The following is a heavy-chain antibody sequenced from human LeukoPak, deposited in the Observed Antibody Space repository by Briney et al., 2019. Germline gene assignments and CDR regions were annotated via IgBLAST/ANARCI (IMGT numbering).Heavy chain of an antibody. CDR1: GFTFSTYI. CDR2: ISSSSTTT. V-gene: IGHV3-48*01. CDR3: ARDPTPYYESSGYSDY. Sequence: GGSLRLSCAASGFTFSTYIMNWVRQAPGKGLDWVSYISSSSTTTYYADSVKGRFIISRDNSKNTMYLQMNSLRAEDTAIYYCARDPTPYYESSGYSDYWGQGTLVTVSS. J-gene: IGHJ4*02. D-gene: IGHD3-22*01.